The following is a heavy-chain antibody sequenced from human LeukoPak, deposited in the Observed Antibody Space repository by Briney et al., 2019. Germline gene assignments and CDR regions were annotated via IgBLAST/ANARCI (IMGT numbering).Heavy chain of an antibody. Sequence: SETLSLTCTVSGGSISSTSYYWGWIRQPPGKGLEWIGSIYYSGSTHYNPSLKSRVSISVDTSKNQFSLKLNSVTAADTAVYYCARDGPSANWFDPWGQGTLVTVSS. CDR2: IYYSGST. J-gene: IGHJ5*02. V-gene: IGHV4-39*02. CDR3: ARDGPSANWFDP. CDR1: GGSISSTSYY.